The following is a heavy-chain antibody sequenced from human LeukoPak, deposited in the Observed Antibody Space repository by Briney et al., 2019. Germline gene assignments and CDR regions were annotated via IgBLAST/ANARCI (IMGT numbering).Heavy chain of an antibody. CDR3: ARGTGTTAYFDY. CDR1: GFSFSGYS. D-gene: IGHD1-1*01. V-gene: IGHV3-21*05. CDR2: ISSSSSYT. Sequence: GGSLRLSCAASGFSFSGYSMNWVRQAPGKGLEWVSYISSSSSYTKYGDSVKGRFTISRDNAKNSLYLQVNSLRAEDTAVYYCARGTGTTAYFDYWGQGTLVTVSS. J-gene: IGHJ4*02.